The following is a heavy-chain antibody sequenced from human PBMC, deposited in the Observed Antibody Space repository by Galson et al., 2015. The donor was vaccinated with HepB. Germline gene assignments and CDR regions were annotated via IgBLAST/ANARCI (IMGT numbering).Heavy chain of an antibody. D-gene: IGHD5-18*01. CDR1: GGTFSSYT. V-gene: IGHV1-69*02. CDR3: ARPSGYSYGTNWYFDL. J-gene: IGHJ2*01. Sequence: SVKVSCKASGGTFSSYTISWVRQAPGQGLEWMGRIIPILGIANYAQKFQGRVTITADKSTSTAYMELSSLRSEDTAVYYCARPSGYSYGTNWYFDLWGRGTLVTVSS. CDR2: IIPILGIA.